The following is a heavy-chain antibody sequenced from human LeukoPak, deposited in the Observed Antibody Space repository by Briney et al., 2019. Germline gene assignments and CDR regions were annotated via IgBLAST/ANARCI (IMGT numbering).Heavy chain of an antibody. V-gene: IGHV3-23*01. CDR2: ISGSGGST. CDR1: GFTFSSYA. Sequence: GGSLRLSCAASGFTFSSYAMSWVRQAPGKGLEWVSAISGSGGSTYYADSVKGRFTISRDNSKNTLYLQMNSLRAEDTAVYYCARGSRMGATYYYDSSGLTPFQHWGQGTLVTVSS. CDR3: ARGSRMGATYYYDSSGLTPFQH. D-gene: IGHD3-22*01. J-gene: IGHJ1*01.